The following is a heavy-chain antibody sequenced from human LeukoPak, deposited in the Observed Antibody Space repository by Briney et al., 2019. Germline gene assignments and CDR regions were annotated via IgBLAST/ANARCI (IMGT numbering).Heavy chain of an antibody. D-gene: IGHD2-21*02. CDR2: ISRDGKRQ. J-gene: IGHJ4*02. Sequence: PGGSLRLSCATSGFIFNNYDPHWVRQAPGKGLEWLATISRDGKRQFYTDSVKGRFTISRGDSRNTLYLQMNSLRPEDTAVYYCARDRLNRAYCGNDCYSAAFDYWGQGTLVTVSS. CDR1: GFIFNNYD. CDR3: ARDRLNRAYCGNDCYSAAFDY. V-gene: IGHV3-30*03.